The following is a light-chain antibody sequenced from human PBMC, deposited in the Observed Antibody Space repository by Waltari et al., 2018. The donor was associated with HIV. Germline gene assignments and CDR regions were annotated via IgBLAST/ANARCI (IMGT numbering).Light chain of an antibody. CDR2: SDS. J-gene: IGLJ3*02. CDR1: RPNIVDNT. Sequence: QSVLTQPPSASGTPGQRVTTSCSGGRPNIVDNTVYWYQQLPGKAPRLVIYSDSERPSGVPDRFSGSKSGTSASLAISGLQSEDEADYYCAAWDGNLNGRVFGGGTKLTVL. V-gene: IGLV1-44*01. CDR3: AAWDGNLNGRV.